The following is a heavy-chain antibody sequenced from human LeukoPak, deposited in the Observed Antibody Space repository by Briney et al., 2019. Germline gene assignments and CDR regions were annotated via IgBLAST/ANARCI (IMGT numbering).Heavy chain of an antibody. CDR3: ARDVAAAGTSLSFDY. Sequence: SETLSLTCAVYGGSFSGYYWSWIRQPPGKGLEWIGEINHSGSTNYNPSLKSRVTISVDTPKNQFSLKLSSVTAADTAVYYCARDVAAAGTSLSFDYWGQGTLVTVSS. D-gene: IGHD6-13*01. CDR2: INHSGST. J-gene: IGHJ4*02. CDR1: GGSFSGYY. V-gene: IGHV4-34*01.